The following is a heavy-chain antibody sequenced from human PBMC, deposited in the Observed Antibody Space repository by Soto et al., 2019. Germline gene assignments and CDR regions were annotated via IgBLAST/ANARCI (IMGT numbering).Heavy chain of an antibody. Sequence: GGSLRLSCAASGFSFSSYGMHWVRQAPGKGLEWVAVIWYDGSNKYYADSVKGRFTISRDNSKNTLYLQMNSLRAEDTAVYYCARSYYYDSSGYYRSFFQHWGQGTLVTVSS. CDR1: GFSFSSYG. V-gene: IGHV3-33*08. D-gene: IGHD3-22*01. CDR3: ARSYYYDSSGYYRSFFQH. J-gene: IGHJ1*01. CDR2: IWYDGSNK.